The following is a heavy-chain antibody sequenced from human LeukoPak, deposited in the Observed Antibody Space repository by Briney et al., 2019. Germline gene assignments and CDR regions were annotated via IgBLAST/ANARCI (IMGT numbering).Heavy chain of an antibody. Sequence: PSETLSLTCTVSGGSISSYYWSWIRQPPGKGLEWIGYVYSSGSTNYNPSLRSRVTISVDTSKNQFSLKLSSVAAADTAVYYCTRTSSTTAIDYWGQGTLVTVSS. CDR1: GGSISSYY. J-gene: IGHJ4*02. V-gene: IGHV4-59*01. D-gene: IGHD1-1*01. CDR3: TRTSSTTAIDY. CDR2: VYSSGST.